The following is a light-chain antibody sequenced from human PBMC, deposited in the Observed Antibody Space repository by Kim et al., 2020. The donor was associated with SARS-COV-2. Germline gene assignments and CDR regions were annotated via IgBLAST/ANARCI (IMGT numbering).Light chain of an antibody. CDR2: YDS. CDR3: PVWDSSSDLWV. CDR1: NIGSKS. V-gene: IGLV3-21*04. J-gene: IGLJ3*02. Sequence: SYEMTQPPSVSVAPGKTARITCGGNNIGSKSVHWYQQKPGQAPVLVIYYDSDRPSGIPERFSGSNSGNTATLTISRVEAGDEADYYCPVWDSSSDLWVFGGGTQLTVL.